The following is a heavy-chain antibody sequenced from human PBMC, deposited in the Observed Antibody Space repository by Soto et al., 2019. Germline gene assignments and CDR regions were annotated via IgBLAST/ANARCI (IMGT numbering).Heavy chain of an antibody. V-gene: IGHV4-4*02. CDR1: GGSIRSSNW. J-gene: IGHJ6*02. D-gene: IGHD3-9*01. CDR2: IYHSGST. CDR3: ARGTVYYDILTGYYTGGMDV. Sequence: PSETLSLTCAVSGGSIRSSNWWSWVRQPPGKGLEWIGEIYHSGSTNYNPSLKSRVTISVDKSKNQFSLKLSSVTAADTAVYYCARGTVYYDILTGYYTGGMDVWGQGTTVTVSS.